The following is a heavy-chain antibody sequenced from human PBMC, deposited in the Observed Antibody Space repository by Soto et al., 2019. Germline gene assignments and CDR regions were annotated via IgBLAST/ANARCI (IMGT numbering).Heavy chain of an antibody. CDR2: IRSKAYGGTT. CDR1: GFTFGDYA. CDR3: TSSTRYGCNAQIYY. V-gene: IGHV3-49*04. D-gene: IGHD4-17*01. J-gene: IGHJ4*01. Sequence: GGSLRLSCTASGFTFGDYAMSWVRQAPGKGLEWVGFIRSKAYGGTTEYAPSVKGRFTISRDDSKSIAYLQMNSLKTEDTAVYYCTSSTRYGCNAQIYYWGQGTLVTVSS.